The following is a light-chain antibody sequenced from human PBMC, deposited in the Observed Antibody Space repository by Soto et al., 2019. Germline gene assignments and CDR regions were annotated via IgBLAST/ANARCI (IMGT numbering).Light chain of an antibody. CDR1: ESVSNK. J-gene: IGKJ4*01. CDR2: GAS. Sequence: EIVMTQSPATLSVSPGEGATLSCRASESVSNKLAWYQQKPGQAPRLLIYGASTRATAIPARFSGSGSGTEFTLTLSSLQSGDLAVYYCQQYKGWHLTFGGGTKVEIK. CDR3: QQYKGWHLT. V-gene: IGKV3-15*01.